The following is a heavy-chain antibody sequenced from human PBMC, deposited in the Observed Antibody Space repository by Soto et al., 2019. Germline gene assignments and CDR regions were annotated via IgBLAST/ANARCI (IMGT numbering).Heavy chain of an antibody. V-gene: IGHV3-30*18. CDR1: GFIFSNYG. CDR2: ISYDGNEK. Sequence: QVQLVESGGGVVQPGRSLRLSCAASGFIFSNYGMHWVRQAPGKGLEWVAVISYDGNEKHYADSVKGRFTISRDNSKDTLSLQMNSLRAEATAVYYCAKEGDLRGWAYGDFWGQGTLVTVSS. D-gene: IGHD6-19*01. J-gene: IGHJ4*02. CDR3: AKEGDLRGWAYGDF.